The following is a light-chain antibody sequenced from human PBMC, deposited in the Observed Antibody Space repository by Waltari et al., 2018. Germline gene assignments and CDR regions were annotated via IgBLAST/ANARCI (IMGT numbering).Light chain of an antibody. V-gene: IGLV2-14*01. CDR2: GVS. CDR1: SSDIGAYNY. J-gene: IGLJ1*01. Sequence: QSALTQPASVSGSPGQSITISCTGTSSDIGAYNYVSRYQQHPGKAPKVMIYGVSNRPSGVSNRFSGSKSGNTASLTISGLQAEDEADYYCNSFTSRTTYVFGTGTKVTVL. CDR3: NSFTSRTTYV.